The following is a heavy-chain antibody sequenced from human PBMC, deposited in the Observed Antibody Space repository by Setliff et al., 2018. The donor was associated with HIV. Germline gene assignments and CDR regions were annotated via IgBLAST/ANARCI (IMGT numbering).Heavy chain of an antibody. Sequence: PSETLSLTCTVSGGSISSYYWSWIRQPPGKGLEWIGYIYTSGSTNYNPSLKGRVTISLDTSKNQFSLRLSSVTAADTAVYYCVRAGYCNSATCYFSGWFDPWGPGMLVTVSS. V-gene: IGHV4-4*08. J-gene: IGHJ5*02. D-gene: IGHD2-2*01. CDR1: GGSISSYY. CDR3: VRAGYCNSATCYFSGWFDP. CDR2: IYTSGST.